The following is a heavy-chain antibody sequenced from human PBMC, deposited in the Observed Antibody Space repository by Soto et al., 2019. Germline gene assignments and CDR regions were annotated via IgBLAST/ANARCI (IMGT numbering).Heavy chain of an antibody. Sequence: SETLSLTCTVSGGSISSYYWSWIRQPPGKGLEWIGNIYYSGSTNYNPSLKSRVTISVDTSKNPFSLKLSSVTAADTAVYYCARTPTYSSSWYDYYYYYGMDVWGQGTTVTVSS. D-gene: IGHD6-13*01. CDR1: GGSISSYY. CDR3: ARTPTYSSSWYDYYYYYGMDV. V-gene: IGHV4-59*01. J-gene: IGHJ6*02. CDR2: IYYSGST.